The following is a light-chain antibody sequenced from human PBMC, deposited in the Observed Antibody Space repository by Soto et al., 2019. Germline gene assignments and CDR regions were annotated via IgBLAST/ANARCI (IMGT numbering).Light chain of an antibody. CDR1: QSVSSSY. V-gene: IGKV3-20*01. CDR3: QQYGSSPMYT. CDR2: GAS. J-gene: IGKJ2*01. Sequence: EIVLTQSPGTLSLSPGERATLSCRASQSVSSSYLAWYQQKPGQAPRLLIYGASSRATGIPDRFSGSGSVTDFALTIIRLEPEDFAVYYCQQYGSSPMYTFCQGTKLEIK.